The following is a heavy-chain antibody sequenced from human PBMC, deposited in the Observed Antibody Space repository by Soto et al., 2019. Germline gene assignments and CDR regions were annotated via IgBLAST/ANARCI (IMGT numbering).Heavy chain of an antibody. D-gene: IGHD6-6*01. Sequence: ASVKASCKASGYTFTGYYMHWVRQAPGQGLEWMGWINPNSGGTNYAQKFQGWVTMTRDTSISTAYMELSRLRSDDTAVYYCARPYSSSSGGRFDYWGQGTLVTVSS. CDR1: GYTFTGYY. CDR2: INPNSGGT. CDR3: ARPYSSSSGGRFDY. V-gene: IGHV1-2*04. J-gene: IGHJ4*02.